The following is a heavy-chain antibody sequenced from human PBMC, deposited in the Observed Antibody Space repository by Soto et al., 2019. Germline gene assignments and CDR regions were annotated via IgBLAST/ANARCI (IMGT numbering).Heavy chain of an antibody. D-gene: IGHD2-15*01. CDR3: AKELATATFDY. Sequence: EVQLVESGGGLVQPGRSLRLSCAASGFTFDDYAMHWVRQAPGKGLEWVSGISWNSGSIGYADSVKGRFTISRDNAKNSLYLQMNSLRAEDTAVYYCAKELATATFDYWGQGTLVTVSS. J-gene: IGHJ4*02. CDR2: ISWNSGSI. V-gene: IGHV3-9*01. CDR1: GFTFDDYA.